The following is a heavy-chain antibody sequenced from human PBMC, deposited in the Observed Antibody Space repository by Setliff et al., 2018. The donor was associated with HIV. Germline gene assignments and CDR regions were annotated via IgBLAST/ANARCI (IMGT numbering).Heavy chain of an antibody. J-gene: IGHJ4*02. CDR2: ISWDGGST. Sequence: GGSPRLSCAASGFAFDDYTMHWVRQAPGKGLEWVAIISWDGGSTYYADSVEGRFTISRDNSKNSLYLQMNSLRTEDTALYYCVKDRTIFGVVLAYFDYWGQGTLVTVSS. CDR1: GFAFDDYT. CDR3: VKDRTIFGVVLAYFDY. V-gene: IGHV3-43*01. D-gene: IGHD3-3*01.